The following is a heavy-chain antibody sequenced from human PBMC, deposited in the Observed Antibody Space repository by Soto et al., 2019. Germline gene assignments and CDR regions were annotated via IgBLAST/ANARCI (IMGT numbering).Heavy chain of an antibody. CDR2: IYPGDSDT. D-gene: IGHD6-6*01. CDR1: GYSFTSYW. V-gene: IGHV5-51*01. Sequence: GESLKISCKGSGYSFTSYWIGWVRQMPGKGLGWMGIIYPGDSDTRYSPSFQGQVTISADKSISTAYLQWSSLKASDTAMYYCARHVTGSSSLHYYGMDVWGQGTTVTVSS. CDR3: ARHVTGSSSLHYYGMDV. J-gene: IGHJ6*02.